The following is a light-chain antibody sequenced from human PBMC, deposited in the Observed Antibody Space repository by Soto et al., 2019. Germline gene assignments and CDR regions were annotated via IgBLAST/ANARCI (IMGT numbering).Light chain of an antibody. CDR3: LQYDSYSWT. V-gene: IGKV1-5*01. J-gene: IGKJ1*01. CDR2: DAS. Sequence: DIQMTQSPSTLSASVGDRVTITCRASRSISDWLAWYQQKPGKAPNLLIFDASSLKSGVPSRFSGRGSGTEFTLTISSLQPDDVATHYCLQYDSYSWTFGQGTKVDIK. CDR1: RSISDW.